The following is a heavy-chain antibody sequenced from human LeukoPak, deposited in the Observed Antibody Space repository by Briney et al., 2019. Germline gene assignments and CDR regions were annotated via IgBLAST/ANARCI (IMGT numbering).Heavy chain of an antibody. CDR1: GYTFTSYD. D-gene: IGHD6-6*01. J-gene: IGHJ5*02. CDR2: MNPNSGNT. V-gene: IGHV1-8*03. Sequence: ASVKVSCKASGYTFTSYDINWVRQATGQGLEWMGWMNPNSGNTGYAQKFQDRVTITRNTSISTAYMELSSLRSEDTAVYYCARAAKIWSIAARAGFDPWGQGTLVTVSS. CDR3: ARAAKIWSIAARAGFDP.